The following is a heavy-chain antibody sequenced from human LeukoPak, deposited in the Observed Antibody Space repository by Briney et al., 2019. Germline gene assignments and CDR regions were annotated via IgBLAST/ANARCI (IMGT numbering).Heavy chain of an antibody. CDR2: IYYSGST. CDR3: ARDPYYYDSSGYSLGAFDI. Sequence: SETLSLTCTVSGGSISSYYWSWIRQPPGKGLEWIGYIYYSGSTNYNPSLKSRVTISVDTSKNQFSLKLSSVTAADTAVYYCARDPYYYDSSGYSLGAFDIWGQGTMVTVSS. CDR1: GGSISSYY. D-gene: IGHD3-22*01. J-gene: IGHJ3*02. V-gene: IGHV4-59*01.